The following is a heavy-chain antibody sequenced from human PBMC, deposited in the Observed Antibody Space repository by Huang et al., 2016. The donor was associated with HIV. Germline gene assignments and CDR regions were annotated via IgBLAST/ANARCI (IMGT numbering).Heavy chain of an antibody. V-gene: IGHV4-34*01. Sequence: QVHLQQWGAGLLKPSETLTLTCSFSVASFTGNYWTWSRQTPGKGLEWIGEINDSGATIYNPSRESRVTSSIDRSKKQFSLRLSSMTAADTAVYYCARQWVLLDYLMGMDVWGQGTTVIVSS. D-gene: IGHD3-3*01. CDR3: ARQWVLLDYLMGMDV. CDR1: VASFTGNY. CDR2: INDSGAT. J-gene: IGHJ6*02.